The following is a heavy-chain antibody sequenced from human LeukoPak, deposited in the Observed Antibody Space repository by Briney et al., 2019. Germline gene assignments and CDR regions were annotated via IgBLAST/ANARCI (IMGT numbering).Heavy chain of an antibody. CDR2: ISYDGSNK. CDR3: ARLSGGSSSGLFDY. Sequence: GGSLRLSCAASGFTFSSYGMHWVRQAPGKGLEWVAVISYDGSNKYYADSVKGRFTISRDNSKNTLYLQMNSLRAEDTAVYYCARLSGGSSSGLFDYWGQGTLVTVSS. V-gene: IGHV3-30*03. D-gene: IGHD6-6*01. CDR1: GFTFSSYG. J-gene: IGHJ4*02.